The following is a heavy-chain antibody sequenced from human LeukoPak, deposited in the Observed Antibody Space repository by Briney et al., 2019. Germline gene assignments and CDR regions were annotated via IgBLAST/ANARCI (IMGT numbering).Heavy chain of an antibody. CDR1: GNYW. D-gene: IGHD1-14*01. CDR3: VSLYKKY. V-gene: IGHV3-74*01. CDR2: INSDGSWT. J-gene: IGHJ4*02. Sequence: GGSLRLSCAASGNYWMHWVRQAPGKGLVWVSHINSDGSWTSYADSVKGRFTISKDNAKSTVYLQMNNLRAEDTAVYYCVSLYKKYSGPGTLVTVSS.